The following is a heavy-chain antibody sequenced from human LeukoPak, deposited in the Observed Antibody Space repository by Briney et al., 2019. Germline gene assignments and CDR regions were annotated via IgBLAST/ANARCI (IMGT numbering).Heavy chain of an antibody. J-gene: IGHJ2*01. D-gene: IGHD3-10*01. Sequence: SETLSLTCTVSGGSISSSSYYWGWIRQPPGKGLEWIGSIYYSGSTYYNPSLKSRVTISVDTSKNQFSLKLSSVTAADTAVYYCARHNLPYGSGSWYFDLWGRGTLVTVSS. CDR1: GGSISSSSYY. V-gene: IGHV4-39*01. CDR3: ARHNLPYGSGSWYFDL. CDR2: IYYSGST.